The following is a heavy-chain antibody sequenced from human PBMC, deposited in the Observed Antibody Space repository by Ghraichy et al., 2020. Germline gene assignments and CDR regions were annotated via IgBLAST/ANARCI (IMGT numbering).Heavy chain of an antibody. CDR3: AADRYYGFWSGPPEPYYYYGVDV. CDR2: IVVGSGNT. J-gene: IGHJ6*02. V-gene: IGHV1-58*01. D-gene: IGHD3-3*01. CDR1: GFTFSSSA. Sequence: SVKVSCKASGFTFSSSAVQWVRQARGQRLEWIGWIVVGSGNTDYAQKFQERVTITRDMSTSTAYMELSSLRSEDTAVYYCAADRYYGFWSGPPEPYYYYGVDVWGQGTTVTVSS.